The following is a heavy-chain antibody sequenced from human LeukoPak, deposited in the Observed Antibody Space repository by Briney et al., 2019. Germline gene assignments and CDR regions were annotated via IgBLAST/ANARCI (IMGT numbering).Heavy chain of an antibody. D-gene: IGHD4-17*01. CDR3: ARDRTVTTPDAFDI. CDR1: GGTFSSYA. J-gene: IGHJ3*02. V-gene: IGHV1-69*13. Sequence: GASVKVSCKASGGTFSSYAISWVRQAPGQGLEWMGGIIPIFGTASYAQKFQGRVTITADESTSTAYMELSSLRSEDTAVYYCARDRTVTTPDAFDIWGQGTMVAVSS. CDR2: IIPIFGTA.